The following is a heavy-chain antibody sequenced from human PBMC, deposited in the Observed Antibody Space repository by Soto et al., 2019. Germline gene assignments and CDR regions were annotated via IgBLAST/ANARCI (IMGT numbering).Heavy chain of an antibody. Sequence: SVKVSCKASGGTFRSYAFTWVRQAPGQGLEWMGGIIPLFATANYAQKFQARVTITADESTSTAYMELRSLRSEDTAMYYCARSRGYSYAGDYWGLGPLVTVSS. CDR1: GGTFRSYA. CDR2: IIPLFATA. J-gene: IGHJ4*02. V-gene: IGHV1-69*13. D-gene: IGHD5-18*01. CDR3: ARSRGYSYAGDY.